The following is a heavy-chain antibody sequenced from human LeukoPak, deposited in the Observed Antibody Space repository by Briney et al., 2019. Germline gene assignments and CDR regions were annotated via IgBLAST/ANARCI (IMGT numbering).Heavy chain of an antibody. CDR1: GGSFSGYY. CDR2: INHSGST. CDR3: ARVGRSGYRYNWFDP. V-gene: IGHV4-34*01. D-gene: IGHD3-3*01. J-gene: IGHJ5*02. Sequence: SETLSLTCAGYGGSFSGYYWSWLRQPPGKGLEGIGEINHSGSTNYNPSLMSRVTISVDTSKNQFSLKLSSVTAADTAVYYCARVGRSGYRYNWFDPWGQGTLVTVSS.